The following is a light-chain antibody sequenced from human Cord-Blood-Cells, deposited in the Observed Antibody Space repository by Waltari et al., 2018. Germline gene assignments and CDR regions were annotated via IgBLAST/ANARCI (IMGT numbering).Light chain of an antibody. V-gene: IGLV2-14*01. J-gene: IGLJ1*01. CDR3: SSYTSSSTYV. CDR2: EVS. CDR1: SSDVGGYNY. Sequence: QSALTQPASVSGSPGQSITISCTGTSSDVGGYNYVSWYQQHPGKAPKLMIYEVSNRPAGVSKRFPCSKSGNPASLTISGLQAEDEADYYCSSYTSSSTYVFGTGTKVTVL.